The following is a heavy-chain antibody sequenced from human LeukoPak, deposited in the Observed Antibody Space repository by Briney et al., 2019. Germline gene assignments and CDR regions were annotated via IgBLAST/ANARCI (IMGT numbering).Heavy chain of an antibody. CDR3: ARDPYSGNYGDYYYYYMDV. CDR2: ITSSSSYI. CDR1: GFAFNTYN. Sequence: GESLRLSCVASGFAFNTYNMNWVRQAPGKGLEWVSSITSSSSYIYYADSVKGRFTISRDNAKSSLYLQMNSLRDEDTAVYYCARDPYSGNYGDYYYYYMDVWGKGTTVTISS. J-gene: IGHJ6*03. V-gene: IGHV3-21*01. D-gene: IGHD1-26*01.